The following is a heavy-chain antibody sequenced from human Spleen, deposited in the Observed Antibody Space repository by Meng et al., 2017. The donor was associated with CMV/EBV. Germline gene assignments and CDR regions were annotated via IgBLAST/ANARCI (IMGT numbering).Heavy chain of an antibody. V-gene: IGHV1-18*01. CDR3: AREITIFGPYYYGMDV. Sequence: ASVKVSCKASGYTFTSYGISWVRQAPGQGLEWMGWISAYNGNTNYAQKLQGRVTITTDESTSTAYMELSSLRSEDTAVYYCAREITIFGPYYYGMDVWGQGTTVTVSS. CDR2: ISAYNGNT. D-gene: IGHD3-3*01. J-gene: IGHJ6*02. CDR1: GYTFTSYG.